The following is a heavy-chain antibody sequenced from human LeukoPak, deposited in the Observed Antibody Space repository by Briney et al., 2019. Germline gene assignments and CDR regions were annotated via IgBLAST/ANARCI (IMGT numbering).Heavy chain of an antibody. CDR2: IIPIFGTA. D-gene: IGHD1-7*01. J-gene: IGHJ4*02. CDR1: GGTFSSYA. V-gene: IGHV1-69*13. CDR3: ARGGNYLPHYFDY. Sequence: SVKVSCKASGGTFSSYAISWVRQAPGQGLEWMGGIIPIFGTANYAQKFQGRVTITADESTSTAYMELSSLRSEDTAVYYCARGGNYLPHYFDYWGQGTLVTVSS.